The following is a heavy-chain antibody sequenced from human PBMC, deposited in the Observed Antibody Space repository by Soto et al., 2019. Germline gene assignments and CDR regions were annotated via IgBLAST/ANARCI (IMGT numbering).Heavy chain of an antibody. Sequence: GASVKVSCKASGGTFSSYAISWVRQAPGQGLEWMGGIIPIFGTANYAQKFQGRVTITADESTSTAYMELSSLRSEDTAVYYSARTYYYDSSGYLDAFDIWGKGTMVTVSS. D-gene: IGHD3-22*01. J-gene: IGHJ3*02. CDR3: ARTYYYDSSGYLDAFDI. CDR1: GGTFSSYA. V-gene: IGHV1-69*13. CDR2: IIPIFGTA.